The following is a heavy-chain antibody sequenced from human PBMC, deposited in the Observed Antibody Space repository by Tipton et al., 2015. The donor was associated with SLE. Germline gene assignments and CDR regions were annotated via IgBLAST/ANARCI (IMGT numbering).Heavy chain of an antibody. Sequence: SLRLSCAASGFTFSNAWMSWVRQAPGKGLEWVGRIKSKTDGGTTDYAAPVKGRFTISRDDSKNTLYLQMNSLKTEDTAVYYCTTTPAGSGSYRYWGQGTLVTVSS. V-gene: IGHV3-15*01. CDR2: IKSKTDGGTT. CDR1: GFTFSNAW. J-gene: IGHJ4*02. CDR3: TTTPAGSGSYRY. D-gene: IGHD3-10*01.